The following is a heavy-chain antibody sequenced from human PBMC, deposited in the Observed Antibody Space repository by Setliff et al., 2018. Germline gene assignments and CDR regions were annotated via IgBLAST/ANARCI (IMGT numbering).Heavy chain of an antibody. D-gene: IGHD3-3*01. CDR3: ARDLGGWSGYPDYSMDV. V-gene: IGHV4-39*07. J-gene: IGHJ6*02. CDR2: IYYSGTT. CDR1: GGSISRSSYH. Sequence: SETLSLTCSVSGGSISRSSYHYVWIRQPPGKGLEWIGSIYYSGTTHYNPSLKSRVTISVDTSKNQFSLKLSSVTAADTAVYYCARDLGGWSGYPDYSMDVWGQGTTVTSP.